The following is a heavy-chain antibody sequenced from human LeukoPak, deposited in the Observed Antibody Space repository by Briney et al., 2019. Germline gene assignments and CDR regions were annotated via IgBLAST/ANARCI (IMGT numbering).Heavy chain of an antibody. J-gene: IGHJ4*02. CDR2: INSDGRIT. Sequence: PGGSLRLSCAASGFSFSSYWMHWVRQVPGRGPVWVSRINSDGRITTYADSVKGRLTISRDNAKNTLYLQMNSLRAEDTAVYYCTRGTLKSASSSDYWGQGTLVTVSS. CDR3: TRGTLKSASSSDY. D-gene: IGHD6-6*01. CDR1: GFSFSSYW. V-gene: IGHV3-74*01.